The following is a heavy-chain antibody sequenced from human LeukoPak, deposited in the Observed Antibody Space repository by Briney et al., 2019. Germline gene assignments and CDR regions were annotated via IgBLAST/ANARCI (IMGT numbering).Heavy chain of an antibody. J-gene: IGHJ4*02. CDR3: ASPRSGYRYTFDY. D-gene: IGHD3-22*01. CDR1: AASFSNYY. Sequence: SSETLSLTCAVSAASFSNYYWSWIRQAPGKGLEWIGYISTSGSTNYNPSLKSRVSISLDTSKNRFSLNLNFVTAADTAVYYCASPRSGYRYTFDYWGQGALVTVSS. V-gene: IGHV4-4*09. CDR2: ISTSGST.